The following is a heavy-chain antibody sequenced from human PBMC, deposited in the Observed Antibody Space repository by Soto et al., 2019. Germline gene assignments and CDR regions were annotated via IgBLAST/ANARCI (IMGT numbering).Heavy chain of an antibody. CDR2: IYYSGST. CDR3: ATWQEGLDAFDI. V-gene: IGHV4-30-4*01. CDR1: GGSISSGDYY. J-gene: IGHJ3*02. Sequence: PSETLSLTCTVSGGSISSGDYYWSWIRQPPGKGLEWIGYIYYSGSTYYNPSLKSRVTISVDTSKNQFSLKLSSVTAADTAVYYCATWQEGLDAFDIWGQGTMVTVSS.